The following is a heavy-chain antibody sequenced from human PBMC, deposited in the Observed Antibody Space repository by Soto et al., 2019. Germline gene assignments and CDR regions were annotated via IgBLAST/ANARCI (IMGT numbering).Heavy chain of an antibody. CDR1: GFTFSSTFNNYA. D-gene: IGHD4-17*01. CDR2: ISGRGGST. V-gene: IGHV3-23*01. CDR3: AKGANDYGDYVVWGVDY. J-gene: IGHJ4*02. Sequence: EVQLLESGGGLVQPGGSLRLSCAASGFTFSSTFNNYAMTWVRQAPGKGLEWVSGISGRGGSTFYADSVKGRFTISRDNSKNTLYLHLNSLRAEDAAVYYCAKGANDYGDYVVWGVDYWGQGTLVTVSA.